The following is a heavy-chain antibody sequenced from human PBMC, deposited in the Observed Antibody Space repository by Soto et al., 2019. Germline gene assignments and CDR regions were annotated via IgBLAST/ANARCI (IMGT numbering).Heavy chain of an antibody. CDR2: IYHSGST. J-gene: IGHJ4*02. CDR1: GGSISSSNW. V-gene: IGHV4-4*02. D-gene: IGHD4-17*01. Sequence: PSETLSLTCGVSGGSISSSNWWSWVRQPPGKGLEWIGEIYHSGSTNYNPSLKSRVTVSVDKSKNQFSLNLSSVTAADTAVYYWAKKHLDYGEKNHFIYGGQGALVTVSS. CDR3: AKKHLDYGEKNHFIY.